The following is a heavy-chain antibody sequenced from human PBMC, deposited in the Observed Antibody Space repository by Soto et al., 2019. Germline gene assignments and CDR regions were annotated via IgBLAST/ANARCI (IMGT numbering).Heavy chain of an antibody. J-gene: IGHJ4*02. CDR3: ARDPLWFGELSSFDY. CDR1: GYTFPNQR. V-gene: IGHV1-3*01. CDR2: INVGNGVT. Sequence: QVQLVQSGAEVKKPGASVKVSCKASGYTFPNQRLHWVRQAPGHRLEWMGWINVGNGVTKYSQKFQGRVSISRDTSASTGYMELSSLTYEDTAVYYCARDPLWFGELSSFDYWGQGTLVTVSS. D-gene: IGHD3-10*01.